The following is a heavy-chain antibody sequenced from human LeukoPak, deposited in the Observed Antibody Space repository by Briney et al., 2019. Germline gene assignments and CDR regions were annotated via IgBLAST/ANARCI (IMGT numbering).Heavy chain of an antibody. Sequence: LGGSLLLSCAASGFTSSDYWMHWVRQAPGKGLEWVANIKQDGSEKNYVASVKGRFTISRDNAKNSLYLQMNSLRAEDTALYYCARGRWAPFDCWGQGTLVTVSS. J-gene: IGHJ4*02. V-gene: IGHV3-7*01. CDR2: IKQDGSEK. CDR1: GFTSSDYW. D-gene: IGHD6-13*01. CDR3: ARGRWAPFDC.